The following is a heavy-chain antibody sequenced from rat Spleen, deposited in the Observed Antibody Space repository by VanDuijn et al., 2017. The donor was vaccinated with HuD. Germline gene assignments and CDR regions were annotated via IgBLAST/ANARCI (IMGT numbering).Heavy chain of an antibody. Sequence: QVRLKESGPGLVQPSQTLSLTCTVSGFSLISNSVHWVRQPPGKGLEWMGRMRYNGDTSYNSALKSRLSINRDTSKNQVFLKMNSLQTDDTGTYYCTIHPRYWGQGVMVTVSS. V-gene: IGHV2-63*01. CDR2: MRYNGDT. J-gene: IGHJ2*01. CDR3: TIHPRY. D-gene: IGHD3-1*01. CDR1: GFSLISNS.